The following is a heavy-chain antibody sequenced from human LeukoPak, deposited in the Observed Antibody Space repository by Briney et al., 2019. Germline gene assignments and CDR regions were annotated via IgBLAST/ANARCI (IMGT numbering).Heavy chain of an antibody. D-gene: IGHD1-26*01. CDR3: ARSRTGGYLTNFDL. Sequence: ASVKVSCKASGYTFTSYAMNWVRQAPGQGLEWMGWINTNTGNPTYAQGFTGRFVFSLDTSVSTAYLQISSLKAEDTAVYYCARSRTGGYLTNFDLWGRGTLVTVSS. CDR2: INTNTGNP. CDR1: GYTFTSYA. J-gene: IGHJ2*01. V-gene: IGHV7-4-1*02.